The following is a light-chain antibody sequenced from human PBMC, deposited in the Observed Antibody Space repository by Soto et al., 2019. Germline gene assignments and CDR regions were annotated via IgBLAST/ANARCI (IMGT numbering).Light chain of an antibody. CDR1: QSVSSSY. V-gene: IGKV3-20*01. CDR2: GAS. Sequence: ENVFAQSPGTLSLSPGERAPLSCRASQSVSSSYLAWYQQRPGQAPRLLIYGASSRATGISARFSGSGSGTYFTLTISRLEPEDFAVYYCQQYGSSGTFGQGTKVDIK. J-gene: IGKJ1*01. CDR3: QQYGSSGT.